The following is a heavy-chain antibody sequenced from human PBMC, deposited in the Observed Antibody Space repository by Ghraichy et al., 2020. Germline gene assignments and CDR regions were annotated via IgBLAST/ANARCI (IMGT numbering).Heavy chain of an antibody. CDR1: GFTFSSYA. Sequence: GGSLRLSCAASGFTFSSYAMSWVRQAPGKGLEWVSAISASGGSTNYADSVKGRFTISRDNSKNTLNLQMNSLRAEDTAVYCCAKDHLILWFAPQFDLRGQGTLVTVSS. CDR2: ISASGGST. CDR3: AKDHLILWFAPQFDL. J-gene: IGHJ5*02. D-gene: IGHD3-10*01. V-gene: IGHV3-23*01.